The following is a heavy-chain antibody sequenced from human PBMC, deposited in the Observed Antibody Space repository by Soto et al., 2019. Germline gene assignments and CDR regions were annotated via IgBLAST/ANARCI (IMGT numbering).Heavy chain of an antibody. J-gene: IGHJ4*02. D-gene: IGHD6-13*01. CDR1: GYTFTSYD. V-gene: IGHV1-8*01. CDR3: AREHSSSWRFDY. CDR2: MNGNSGNT. Sequence: QVQLVQSGAEVKKPGASVKVSCKASGYTFTSYDINWVRQATGQGLEWMGWMNGNSGNTGYAQKFQDRVTITRNTSISTAYMELSSLRSEDTAVYYCAREHSSSWRFDYWGQGTLVTVSS.